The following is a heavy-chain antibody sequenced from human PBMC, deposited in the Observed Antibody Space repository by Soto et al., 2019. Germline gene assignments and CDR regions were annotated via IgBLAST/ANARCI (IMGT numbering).Heavy chain of an antibody. D-gene: IGHD3-9*01. CDR2: ISAYNGNT. CDR1: GYTFTSYG. Sequence: ASVKVSCKASGYTFTSYGISWVRQAPGQGLEWMGWISAYNGNTNYAQKLQGRVTMTTDTSTSTAYMELRSLRSDDTAVYHCARDRGVYDILTGSPAGDYWGQGTLVTVSS. CDR3: ARDRGVYDILTGSPAGDY. V-gene: IGHV1-18*01. J-gene: IGHJ4*02.